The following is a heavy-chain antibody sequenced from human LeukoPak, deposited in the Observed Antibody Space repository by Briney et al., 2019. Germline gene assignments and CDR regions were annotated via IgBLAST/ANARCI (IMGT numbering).Heavy chain of an antibody. CDR1: GGSISSYY. V-gene: IGHV4-4*09. D-gene: IGHD6-19*01. CDR2: IYTSGST. CDR3: ARRLAVALFDP. Sequence: SETLSLTCTVSGGSISSYYWSWIRQPPGKGLGWIGYIYTSGSTNYNPSLKSRVTISVDTSKNQFSLKLSSVTAADTAVYYCARRLAVALFDPWGQGTLVTVSS. J-gene: IGHJ5*02.